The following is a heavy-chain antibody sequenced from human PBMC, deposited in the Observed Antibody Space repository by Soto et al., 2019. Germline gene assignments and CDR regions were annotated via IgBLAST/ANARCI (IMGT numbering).Heavy chain of an antibody. D-gene: IGHD5-12*01. V-gene: IGHV1-69*13. Sequence: SVKVSCKASGGTFSSYTISWVRQAPGQGLGWMGRIIPIFGTANYAQKFQGRVTITADESTSTAYMELSSLRSEDTAVYYCARVPYSGYDSSWFDPWGQGTLVTVS. J-gene: IGHJ5*02. CDR3: ARVPYSGYDSSWFDP. CDR2: IIPIFGTA. CDR1: GGTFSSYT.